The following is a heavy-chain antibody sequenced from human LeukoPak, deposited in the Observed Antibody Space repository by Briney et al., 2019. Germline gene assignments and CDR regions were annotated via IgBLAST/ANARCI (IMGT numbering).Heavy chain of an antibody. CDR1: GFTFSNYG. J-gene: IGHJ4*02. Sequence: AGRSLRLSCAASGFTFSNYGMHWVRQAPGKGLEWVALISYDGSNKYFADSVKGRFTISRDNSKNTLYLQMHSLRAEDTAVYYCAKDNVAAAGRYFDYWGQATLVTVSS. V-gene: IGHV3-30*18. CDR3: AKDNVAAAGRYFDY. CDR2: ISYDGSNK. D-gene: IGHD6-13*01.